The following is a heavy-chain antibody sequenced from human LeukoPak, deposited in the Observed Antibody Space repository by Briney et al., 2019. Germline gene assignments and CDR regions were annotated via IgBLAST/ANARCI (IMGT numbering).Heavy chain of an antibody. V-gene: IGHV3-23*01. CDR2: ISGSGGST. CDR3: AKFTYTVVTPYYYYGMDV. J-gene: IGHJ6*02. CDR1: GFTFSSYA. Sequence: PGGSLRLSCAASGFTFSSYAMSWVRQAPGKGLEWVSAISGSGGSTYYADSVKGRFTISRDNSKNTLYLQMNSLRAEDTAVYYCAKFTYTVVTPYYYYGMDVWGQGTTVIVSS. D-gene: IGHD4-23*01.